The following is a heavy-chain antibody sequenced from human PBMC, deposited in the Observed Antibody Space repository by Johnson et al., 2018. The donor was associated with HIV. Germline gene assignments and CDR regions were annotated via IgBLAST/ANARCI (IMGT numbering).Heavy chain of an antibody. J-gene: IGHJ3*02. D-gene: IGHD5-12*01. CDR2: INWNGGST. Sequence: VQLVESGGGVVRPGGSLRLSCVASGFTFDDYGMSWVRQAPGKGLEWVSGINWNGGSTGYADSVKGRFTISRDNSKNTLYLQMGSLRVEDMAVYYCARSDVDIVATILFDIWGQGTMVTVSS. CDR3: ARSDVDIVATILFDI. V-gene: IGHV3-20*04. CDR1: GFTFDDYG.